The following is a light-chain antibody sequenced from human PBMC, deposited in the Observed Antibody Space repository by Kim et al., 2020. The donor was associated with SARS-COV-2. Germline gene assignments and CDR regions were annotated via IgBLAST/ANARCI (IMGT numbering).Light chain of an antibody. CDR3: QQYGSSPLT. J-gene: IGKJ4*01. Sequence: EIVLTQSPGTLSLSPGERATLSCSASQSVSSSYLAWYQQKPGQAPRLLIYGASSRATGIPDRFSGSGSGTDFTLTISRLEPEDFAVYYCQQYGSSPLTFGGGTEVDIK. V-gene: IGKV3-20*01. CDR1: QSVSSSY. CDR2: GAS.